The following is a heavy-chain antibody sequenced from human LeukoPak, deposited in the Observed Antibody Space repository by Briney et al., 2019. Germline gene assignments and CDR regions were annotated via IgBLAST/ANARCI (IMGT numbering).Heavy chain of an antibody. J-gene: IGHJ6*03. CDR3: ARQGRITIIDYMDV. V-gene: IGHV4-39*01. D-gene: IGHD3-9*01. CDR1: GGSISSSSYY. CDR2: IYYSGST. Sequence: PSETLSLTCTVSGGSISSSSYYWGWIRQPPGKGLEWIGSIYYSGSTYYNPSLKSRVTISVDTSKNQFSLKLSSVTAADTAVYYCARQGRITIIDYMDVWGKGTTVTVSS.